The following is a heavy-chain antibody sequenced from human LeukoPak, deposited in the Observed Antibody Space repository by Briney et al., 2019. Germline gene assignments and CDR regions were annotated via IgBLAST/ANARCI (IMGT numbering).Heavy chain of an antibody. CDR3: ARREGAEMATDTDS. D-gene: IGHD5-24*01. CDR2: IYPGDSDT. J-gene: IGHJ4*02. Sequence: GESLKISCKGSGYSFTSYWIGGVRQMPGKGLEWMGIIYPGDSDTRYSPSLQGQVTISADKSIRTAYLQWSSLKASDTALYYCARREGAEMATDTDSWGQGALVTVSS. CDR1: GYSFTSYW. V-gene: IGHV5-51*01.